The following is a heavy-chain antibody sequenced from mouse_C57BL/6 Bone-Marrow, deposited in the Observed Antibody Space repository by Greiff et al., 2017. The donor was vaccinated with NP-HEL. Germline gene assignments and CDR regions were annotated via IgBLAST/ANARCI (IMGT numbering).Heavy chain of an antibody. CDR3: AVNWDNFDY. V-gene: IGHV7-3*01. Sequence: EVKLMESGGGLVQPGGSLSLSCAASGFTFTDYYMSWVRQPPGKALEWLGFIRNKANGYTTEYSASVKGRFTISRDNSQSILYLQMNALRAEDSATYYCAVNWDNFDYWGQGTTLTVSS. CDR1: GFTFTDYY. CDR2: IRNKANGYTT. D-gene: IGHD4-1*01. J-gene: IGHJ2*01.